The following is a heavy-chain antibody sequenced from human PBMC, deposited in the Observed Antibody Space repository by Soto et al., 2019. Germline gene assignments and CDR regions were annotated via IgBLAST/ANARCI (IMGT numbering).Heavy chain of an antibody. V-gene: IGHV5-10-1*01. CDR3: ARLGRNLDYGMDV. Sequence: PGESLKISCKGSGYSFTSYWSSWGRQIPGKGLGWRGRIDPSGSDTNDSPSLQSDATISADKTISTAYLQWSSLYAADTAKYYCARLGRNLDYGMDVWGQGTTVTVSS. CDR2: IDPSGSDT. D-gene: IGHD2-15*01. J-gene: IGHJ6*01. CDR1: GYSFTSYW.